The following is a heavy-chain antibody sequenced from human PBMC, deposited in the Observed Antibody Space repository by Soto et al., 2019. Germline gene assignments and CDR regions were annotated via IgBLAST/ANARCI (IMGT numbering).Heavy chain of an antibody. CDR1: GGSISSSSYY. CDR2: IYYSGST. Sequence: SETLSLTCTVSGGSISSSSYYWGWIRQPPGKGLEWIGSIYYSGSTYYNPSLKSRVTISVDTSKNQFSLKLSSVTAADMAVYYCARSVQWLGYYYGMDVWGQGTTVTVSS. J-gene: IGHJ6*02. V-gene: IGHV4-39*01. CDR3: ARSVQWLGYYYGMDV. D-gene: IGHD6-19*01.